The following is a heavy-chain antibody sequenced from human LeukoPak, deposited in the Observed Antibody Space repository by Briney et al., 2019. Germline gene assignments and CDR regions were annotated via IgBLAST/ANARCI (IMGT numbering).Heavy chain of an antibody. J-gene: IGHJ4*02. D-gene: IGHD3-22*01. CDR3: AKVGRITMIVVVLYYSDY. CDR2: IMGSGGST. CDR1: GFTFSSYA. Sequence: GALSLSCAASGFTFSSYAMSWVRQAPGKGLEWVSAIMGSGGSTYYADSVKGRFTISRDNSKNTQYLQMNSLRAEDTAVYYCAKVGRITMIVVVLYYSDYWGQGTLVTVSS. V-gene: IGHV3-23*01.